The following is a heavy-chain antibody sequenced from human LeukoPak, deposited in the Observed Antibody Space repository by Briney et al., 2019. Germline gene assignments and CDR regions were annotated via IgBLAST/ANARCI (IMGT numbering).Heavy chain of an antibody. J-gene: IGHJ5*02. V-gene: IGHV1-2*02. CDR3: ARDSGHGWYDV. CDR1: GYSFIGYY. Sequence: ASVKVSCKASGYSFIGYYMHWVRQAPGQGLEWMGWINPNSGGTNYAQKFQDRVTMTRDTSISTAYLELSRLTSDGTAVYYCARDSGHGWYDVWGQGTLVAVSS. CDR2: INPNSGGT.